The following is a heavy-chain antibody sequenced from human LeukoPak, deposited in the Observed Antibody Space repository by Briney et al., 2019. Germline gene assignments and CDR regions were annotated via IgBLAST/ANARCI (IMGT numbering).Heavy chain of an antibody. CDR1: GFTFSSYA. CDR3: AKRYSSSSSRYYGMDV. Sequence: GRSLRLSCAASGFTFSSYAIHWVRQTPGKGLEWVAFMSYDGSNKYYADSVKGRFAISRDNSKITLYLQMNSLRVEDTAVYYCAKRYSSSSSRYYGMDVWGQGTTVTVSS. V-gene: IGHV3-30-3*02. D-gene: IGHD6-6*01. J-gene: IGHJ6*02. CDR2: MSYDGSNK.